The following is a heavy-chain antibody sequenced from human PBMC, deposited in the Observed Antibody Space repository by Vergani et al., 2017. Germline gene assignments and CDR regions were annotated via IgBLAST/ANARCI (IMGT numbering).Heavy chain of an antibody. D-gene: IGHD2-15*01. Sequence: EVQLVESGGGLVKPGGSLRLSCAASGFTFKSYTMNWVRQAPGKGLEWVSSISSSSSYIYYADSVKGRFTISRDNSKNTLYLQMKSLRPEDTAVYYCAKEGGGYCSGGTCYPEYWGQGTLVIVSS. V-gene: IGHV3-21*01. CDR3: AKEGGGYCSGGTCYPEY. J-gene: IGHJ4*02. CDR1: GFTFKSYT. CDR2: ISSSSSYI.